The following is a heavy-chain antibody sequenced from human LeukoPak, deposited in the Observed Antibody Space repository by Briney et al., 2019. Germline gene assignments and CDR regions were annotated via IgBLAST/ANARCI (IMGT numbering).Heavy chain of an antibody. Sequence: ASVKVSCKASGYTFTSYGISWVRQAPGQGLEWMGWISAYNGNTNYAQKLQGRVTMTTDTSTSTAYMELSRLRSDDTAVYYCARSEGYYGSGSYYYFDYWGQGTLVTVSS. D-gene: IGHD3-10*01. V-gene: IGHV1-18*01. CDR1: GYTFTSYG. CDR3: ARSEGYYGSGSYYYFDY. J-gene: IGHJ4*02. CDR2: ISAYNGNT.